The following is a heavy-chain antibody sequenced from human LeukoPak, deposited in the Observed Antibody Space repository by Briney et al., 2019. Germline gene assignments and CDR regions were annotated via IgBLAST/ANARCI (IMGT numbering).Heavy chain of an antibody. D-gene: IGHD6-19*01. J-gene: IGHJ4*02. CDR2: INSDGSST. CDR1: GFTFSSYW. CDR3: AYSSGWYYRVDY. Sequence: GGSLRLSCAASGFTFSSYWMHWVRQAPGKGLVWVSRINSDGSSTSYADSVKGRFTISRDNAKNTLYLQMNSLRAEDTAVYYCAYSSGWYYRVDYWGQGTLVTVSS. V-gene: IGHV3-74*01.